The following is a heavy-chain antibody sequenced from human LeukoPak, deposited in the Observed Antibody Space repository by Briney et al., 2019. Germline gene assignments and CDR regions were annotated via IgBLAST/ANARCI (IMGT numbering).Heavy chain of an antibody. CDR3: AKDRWSSSANYFDY. D-gene: IGHD2-2*01. CDR2: ISGSGFGT. V-gene: IGHV3-23*01. J-gene: IGHJ4*02. Sequence: PGGSLRLSCAASGFTFSSYAMSWVRQAPGKELEWVSGISGSGFGTFYADSVKGRFTISRDNSMNTMYMQMKSLRAEDTAVYYCAKDRWSSSANYFDYWGQGTLVTVSS. CDR1: GFTFSSYA.